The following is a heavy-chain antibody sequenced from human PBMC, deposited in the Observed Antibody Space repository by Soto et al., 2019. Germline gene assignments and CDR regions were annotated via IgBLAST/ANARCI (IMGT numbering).Heavy chain of an antibody. CDR3: AKSTGGTANGLYV. J-gene: IGHJ6*02. CDR2: ISWKSASI. D-gene: IGHD2-8*02. Sequence: EVQLVESGGDLVQPGRSLRLSCAASGFSFGDYAMHWVRQAPGKGLEWVSGISWKSASIGYADSVKGRFTISRDNAKKSLYLQMNNLRAEDTARYYCAKSTGGTANGLYVWGQGTAVTVSS. V-gene: IGHV3-9*01. CDR1: GFSFGDYA.